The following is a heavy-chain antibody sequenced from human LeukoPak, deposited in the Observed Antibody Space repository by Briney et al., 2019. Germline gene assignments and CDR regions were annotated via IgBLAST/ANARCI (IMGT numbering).Heavy chain of an antibody. D-gene: IGHD1-14*01. CDR2: FYDSELT. CDR1: GGSISGYY. CDR3: ARRSRYGNFDY. Sequence: SETLSLTCTVSGGSISGYYWNWIRQPPGKGLEWIGYFYDSELTDYSPSLKSRVTMSIDTSKNQFSLKLSSVTAADTAVYYCARRSRYGNFDYWGQGTLVTVSS. J-gene: IGHJ4*02. V-gene: IGHV4-59*08.